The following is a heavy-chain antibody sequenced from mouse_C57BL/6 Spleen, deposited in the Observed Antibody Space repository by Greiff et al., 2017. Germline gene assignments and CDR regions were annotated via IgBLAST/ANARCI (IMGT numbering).Heavy chain of an antibody. CDR1: GYTFTSYW. J-gene: IGHJ1*03. Sequence: VQLQQPGAELVKPGASVKLSCKASGYTFTSYWMQWVKQRPGQGLEWIGEIDPSDSYTNYNQKFKGKATLTVDTSSSTAYMQLSSLTSEDSAVYCCARGGYYDYDGRYFDVWGTGTTVTVSS. CDR2: IDPSDSYT. D-gene: IGHD2-4*01. V-gene: IGHV1-50*01. CDR3: ARGGYYDYDGRYFDV.